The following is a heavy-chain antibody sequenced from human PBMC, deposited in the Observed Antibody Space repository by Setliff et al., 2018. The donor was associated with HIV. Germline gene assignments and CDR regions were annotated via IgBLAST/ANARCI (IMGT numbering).Heavy chain of an antibody. V-gene: IGHV4-4*02. CDR3: ASGEPYYYDSTGYSGNYFDY. J-gene: IGHJ4*02. CDR2: IYRSGST. CDR1: GDSVTSSSW. Sequence: SETLSLTCALSGDSVTSSSWWSWVRQPPGKGLEWIGEIYRSGSTNYNPSLKSRVTISLDKSKNQFSLKLASVTAADTAVYYCASGEPYYYDSTGYSGNYFDYWGQGTLVTVSS. D-gene: IGHD3-22*01.